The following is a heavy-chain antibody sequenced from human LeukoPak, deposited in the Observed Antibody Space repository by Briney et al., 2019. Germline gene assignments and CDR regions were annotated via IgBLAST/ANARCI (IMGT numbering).Heavy chain of an antibody. CDR1: GFILSTSE. CDR3: ARDSVRDY. V-gene: IGHV3-48*03. CDR2: IATDGTI. J-gene: IGHJ4*02. D-gene: IGHD3-10*01. Sequence: GGSPRLSCVASGFILSTSEMNWVRQAPGKGLEWVSFIATDGTIYYADSVKGRFTLSRDNAKNSLYLQMNSLRAEDTAVYYCARDSVRDYWGQGTLVTVSS.